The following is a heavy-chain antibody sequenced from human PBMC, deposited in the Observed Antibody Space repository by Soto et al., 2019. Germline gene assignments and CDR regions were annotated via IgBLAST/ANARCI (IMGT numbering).Heavy chain of an antibody. D-gene: IGHD3-3*01. J-gene: IGHJ4*02. V-gene: IGHV4-4*07. CDR2: IYTSGST. Sequence: PSETLSLTCTVSGGSISSYYWSWIRQPAGKGLEWIGRIYTSGSTNYNPSLKSRVTMSVDTSKNQFPLKLSSVTAADTAVYYCARENPWSGYYTGVYYFDYWGQGTLVTVPQ. CDR3: ARENPWSGYYTGVYYFDY. CDR1: GGSISSYY.